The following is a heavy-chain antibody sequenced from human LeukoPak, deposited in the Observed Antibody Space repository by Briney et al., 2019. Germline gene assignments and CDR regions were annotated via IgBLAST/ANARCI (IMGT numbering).Heavy chain of an antibody. J-gene: IGHJ4*02. V-gene: IGHV1-18*01. CDR2: ISAYNGNT. CDR1: GYTFTSYG. CDR3: ARGATYYYDSSGYYYPRGYFDY. Sequence: ASVKVSCKASGYTFTSYGINWVRQAPGQGLEWMGWISAYNGNTNYAQKLQGRVTMTTDTSTSTAYMELRSLRSDDTAVYYCARGATYYYDSSGYYYPRGYFDYWGQGTLVTVSS. D-gene: IGHD3-22*01.